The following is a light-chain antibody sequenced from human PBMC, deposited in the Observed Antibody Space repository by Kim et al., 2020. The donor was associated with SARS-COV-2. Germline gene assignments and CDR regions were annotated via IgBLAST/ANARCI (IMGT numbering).Light chain of an antibody. Sequence: LYPGERATLSCRASQSVSRYLAWYQQKPGQAPRLLIYDTSNRAAGIPPRFSGSGSGTDFTLTISSLEPEDFAVYYCQQRSNWPLTFGPGTKVDIK. V-gene: IGKV3-11*01. CDR1: QSVSRY. CDR3: QQRSNWPLT. CDR2: DTS. J-gene: IGKJ3*01.